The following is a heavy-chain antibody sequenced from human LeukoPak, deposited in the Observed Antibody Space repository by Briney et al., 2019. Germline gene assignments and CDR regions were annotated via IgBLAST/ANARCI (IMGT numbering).Heavy chain of an antibody. CDR1: GGTFSSYA. V-gene: IGHV1-69*04. Sequence: GASVKVSCKASGGTFSSYAISWVRQAPGQGLEWMGRIIPILGIANYAQRLQGRVTITADKSTSTAYMELSSLRSEDTAVYYCARDTVVSPSWGQGTLVTVSS. CDR2: IIPILGIA. D-gene: IGHD4-23*01. J-gene: IGHJ5*02. CDR3: ARDTVVSPS.